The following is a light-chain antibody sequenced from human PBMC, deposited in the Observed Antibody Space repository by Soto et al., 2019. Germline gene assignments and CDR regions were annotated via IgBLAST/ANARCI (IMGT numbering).Light chain of an antibody. V-gene: IGKV3-20*01. J-gene: IGKJ4*01. Sequence: EIVLTQSPGTLSLSPGERATISCRASQSVSSSYLAWYQQKPGQAPRLPIYGASSRATGIPDRFSGSGSGTDFTLTTSRLEPEDFAVYYCQQYGSSPRLTFGGGTKVDIK. CDR3: QQYGSSPRLT. CDR1: QSVSSSY. CDR2: GAS.